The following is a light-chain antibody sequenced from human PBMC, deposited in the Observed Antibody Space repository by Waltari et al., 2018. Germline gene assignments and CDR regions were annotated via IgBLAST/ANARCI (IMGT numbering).Light chain of an antibody. J-gene: IGKJ5*01. CDR1: QSVSSSY. CDR3: QQYGSSPIT. V-gene: IGKV3-20*01. CDR2: GAS. Sequence: EIVLTQSPGTLSFSPGERATLSCRASQGFSSSYLPLYRQNPCRASQSVSSSYLAWYQQKPGQAPRLLIYGASSRATGIPDRFSGSGSGTDFTLTISRLEPEDFAVYYCQQYGSSPITFGQGTRLEIK.